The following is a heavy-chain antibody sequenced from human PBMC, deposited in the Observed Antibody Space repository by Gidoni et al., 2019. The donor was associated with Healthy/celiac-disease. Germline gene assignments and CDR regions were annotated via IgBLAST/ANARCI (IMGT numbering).Heavy chain of an antibody. J-gene: IGHJ4*02. V-gene: IGHV4-34*01. Sequence: QVQLQQWGAGLLKPSETLSLTCAVYGGSFSGYYWSWIRQPPGKGLEWIGEINHSGSTNYNPSLKSRVTISVDTSKNQFSLKLSSVTAADTAVYYCARTIVHSSSWYGSIDYWGQGTLVTVSS. CDR2: INHSGST. CDR1: GGSFSGYY. D-gene: IGHD6-13*01. CDR3: ARTIVHSSSWYGSIDY.